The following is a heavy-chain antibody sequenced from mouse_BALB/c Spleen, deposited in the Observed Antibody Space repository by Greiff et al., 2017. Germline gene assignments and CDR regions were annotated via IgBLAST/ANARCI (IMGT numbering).Heavy chain of an antibody. CDR3: AREGYEGGYFDY. Sequence: VQLQQSGPELVKPGASVKISCKASGYAFSSSWMNWVKQRPGQGLEWIGRIYPGDGDTNYNGKFKGKATLTADKSSSTAYMQLSSLTSVDSAVYFCAREGYEGGYFDYWGQGTTLTVSS. CDR2: IYPGDGDT. V-gene: IGHV1-82*01. CDR1: GYAFSSSW. D-gene: IGHD2-2*01. J-gene: IGHJ2*01.